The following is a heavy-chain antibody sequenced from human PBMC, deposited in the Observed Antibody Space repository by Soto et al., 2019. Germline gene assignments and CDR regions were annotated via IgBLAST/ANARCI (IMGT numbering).Heavy chain of an antibody. CDR2: INPSGGST. CDR1: GYTFTSYY. V-gene: IGHV1-46*01. CDR3: ASQVAGRQIDY. J-gene: IGHJ4*02. Sequence: GASVKVSCKASGYTFTSYYMHWVRQAPGQGLEWMGIINPSGGSTNYAQKLQGRVTMTTDTSTSTAYMELRSLRSDDTAVYYCASQVAGRQIDYWGQGTLVTVSS. D-gene: IGHD6-19*01.